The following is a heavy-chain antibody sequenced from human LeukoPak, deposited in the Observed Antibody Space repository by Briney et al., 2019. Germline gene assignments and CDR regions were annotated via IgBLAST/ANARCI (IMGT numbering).Heavy chain of an antibody. CDR1: GFSVGTKY. CDR3: YRVEDNYHWYFDL. CDR2: LYSGADT. Sequence: GGSLTLSCEASGFSVGTKYMNWVRQAPGKGLEWLSILYSGADTYYADSVKGRFTIFRDSSKNSLFLHMYGLRTDDKAIYYCYRVEDNYHWYFDLWGRAPGSLFP. D-gene: IGHD5/OR15-5a*01. J-gene: IGHJ2*01. V-gene: IGHV3-53*01.